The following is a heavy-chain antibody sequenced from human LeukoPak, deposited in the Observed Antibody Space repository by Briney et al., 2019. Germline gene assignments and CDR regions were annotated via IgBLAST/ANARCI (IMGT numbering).Heavy chain of an antibody. CDR2: IRTKAYGGTT. CDR3: TRTYYDSSGYLFDY. CDR1: GFTSGFTFGDYA. Sequence: GGSLRLSCTASGFTSGFTFGDYAMSWVRQAPGKGLEWVGFIRTKAYGGTTEYAASVKGRFTISRDGSKSIAYLQMNSLKTEGTAVYYCTRTYYDSSGYLFDYWGQGTLVTVSS. J-gene: IGHJ4*02. D-gene: IGHD3-22*01. V-gene: IGHV3-49*04.